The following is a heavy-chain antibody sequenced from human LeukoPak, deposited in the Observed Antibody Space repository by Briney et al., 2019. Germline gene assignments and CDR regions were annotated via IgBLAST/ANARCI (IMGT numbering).Heavy chain of an antibody. V-gene: IGHV1-2*02. J-gene: IGHJ4*02. CDR3: ARDPPYYDILTGYFKGASYYFDY. D-gene: IGHD3-9*01. CDR1: GGTFSSYA. Sequence: ASVKVSCKASGGTFSSYAINWVRQAPGQGLEWMGWINPNSGGTNYAQKFQGRVTMTRDTSISTAYMELSRLRSDDTAVYYCARDPPYYDILTGYFKGASYYFDYWGQGTLVTVSS. CDR2: INPNSGGT.